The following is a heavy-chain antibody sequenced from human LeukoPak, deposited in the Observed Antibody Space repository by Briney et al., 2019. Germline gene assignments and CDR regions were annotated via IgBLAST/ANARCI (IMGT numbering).Heavy chain of an antibody. V-gene: IGHV3-21*01. D-gene: IGHD2-21*02. CDR3: ARAYCGGDCYYNTFDY. CDR2: ISSSSSYI. CDR1: GFTFSSYS. J-gene: IGHJ4*02. Sequence: GGSLRLSCAASGFTFSSYSMNWVRHAPGKGLEWVSSISSSSSYIYYADSVKGRFTISRDNAKNSLYLQMNSLRAEDTAVYYCARAYCGGDCYYNTFDYWGQGTLVTVSS.